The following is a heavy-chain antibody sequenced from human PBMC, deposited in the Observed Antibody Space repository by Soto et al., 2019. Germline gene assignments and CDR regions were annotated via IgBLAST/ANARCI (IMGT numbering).Heavy chain of an antibody. D-gene: IGHD6-13*01. CDR3: ARRGPGTAFDY. CDR2: ISGSGDST. V-gene: IGHV3-23*01. CDR1: GFTFSSYA. Sequence: EVQLLDSGGGLVQPGGSLRLSCAASGFTFSSYAMNWVRQAPGKGLEWVSVISGSGDSTYYADSVKGRFTISRDNSKNTLYLQMISLRTEDTAVYYCARRGPGTAFDYWGRGTLVTVSS. J-gene: IGHJ4*02.